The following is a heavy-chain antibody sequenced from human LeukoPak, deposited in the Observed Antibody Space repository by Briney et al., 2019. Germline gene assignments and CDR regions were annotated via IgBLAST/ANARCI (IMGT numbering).Heavy chain of an antibody. CDR2: ISGSGGST. CDR3: AKVGYDFWSGYYDY. Sequence: GGSLRLSCAASGFTVSSNYMNWVRQAPGKGLEWVSAISGSGGSTYYADSVKGRFTISRDNSKNTLYLQMNSLRAEDTAVYYCAKVGYDFWSGYYDYWGQGTLVTVSS. D-gene: IGHD3-3*01. J-gene: IGHJ4*02. CDR1: GFTVSSNY. V-gene: IGHV3-23*01.